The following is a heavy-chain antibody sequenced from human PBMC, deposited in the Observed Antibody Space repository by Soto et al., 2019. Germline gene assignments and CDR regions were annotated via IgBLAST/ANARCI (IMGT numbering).Heavy chain of an antibody. CDR2: ISSSGSTI. Sequence: GGSLRLSCAASGFTFSSYEMNWVRQAPGKGLEWVSYISSSGSTIYYADSVKGRFTISRDNAKNSLYLQMNSLRAEDTAVYYCASRVLRNGSNYYYYYGMDVWGQGTTVTVSS. CDR3: ASRVLRNGSNYYYYYGMDV. D-gene: IGHD3-10*01. CDR1: GFTFSSYE. V-gene: IGHV3-48*03. J-gene: IGHJ6*02.